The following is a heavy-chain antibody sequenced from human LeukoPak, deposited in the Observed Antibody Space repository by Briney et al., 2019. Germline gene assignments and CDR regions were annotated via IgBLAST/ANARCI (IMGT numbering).Heavy chain of an antibody. CDR3: TTQSGAWNFDY. D-gene: IGHD1-1*01. Sequence: KAGGSLRLSCAASGFSFSDIWMNWVRQAPGKGLEWVGLIKRKTDDGTTDYAAPEKGRFTISRDDSKNTLYLQMNSLKTEDTAVYYCTTQSGAWNFDYWGQGTLVTVSS. CDR1: GFSFSDIW. CDR2: IKRKTDDGTT. V-gene: IGHV3-15*07. J-gene: IGHJ4*02.